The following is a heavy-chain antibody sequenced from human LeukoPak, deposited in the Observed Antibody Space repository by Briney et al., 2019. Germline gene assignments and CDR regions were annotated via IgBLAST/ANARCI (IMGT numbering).Heavy chain of an antibody. CDR3: ARDRLTSGRYFFDY. CDR2: ISGRSSTI. D-gene: IGHD1-26*01. J-gene: IGHJ4*02. Sequence: PGGSLRLSCAASAFTFSDYSMNWVRQAPGKGLEWISYISGRSSTIYYADSVRGRFTISRDNAKNSMYLQMNSLRAEGTAVYYCARDRLTSGRYFFDYWGQGTLVTVSS. V-gene: IGHV3-48*01. CDR1: AFTFSDYS.